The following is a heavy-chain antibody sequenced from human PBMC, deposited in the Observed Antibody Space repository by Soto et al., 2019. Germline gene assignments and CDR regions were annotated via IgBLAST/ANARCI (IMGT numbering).Heavy chain of an antibody. CDR3: VRSWLSGLGGMDV. CDR1: GFTFSDHY. CDR2: TRNKDHSYTT. J-gene: IGHJ6*02. D-gene: IGHD3-22*01. Sequence: GGSLRLSCAVSGFTFSDHYMDWVRQAPGKGLEWVDRTRNKDHSYTTEYAASVKGRFTISRDDSKNSLHLQMNSLKTEDTAVYYCVRSWLSGLGGMDVWGQGTTVTVSS. V-gene: IGHV3-72*01.